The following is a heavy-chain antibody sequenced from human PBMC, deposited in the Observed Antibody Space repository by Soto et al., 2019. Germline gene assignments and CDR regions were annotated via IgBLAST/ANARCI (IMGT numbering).Heavy chain of an antibody. CDR3: ARLMTGGFVVVAATGFDP. CDR1: GGSISSSSYY. CDR2: IYYSGST. J-gene: IGHJ5*02. D-gene: IGHD2-15*01. Sequence: QLQLQESGPGLVKPSETLSLTCTVSGGSISSSSYYWGWIRQPPGKGLEWIGSIYYSGSTYYNPSLKSRVTISVDTSKNQFSLKLSSVTAADTAVYYCARLMTGGFVVVAATGFDPWGQGTLVTVSS. V-gene: IGHV4-39*01.